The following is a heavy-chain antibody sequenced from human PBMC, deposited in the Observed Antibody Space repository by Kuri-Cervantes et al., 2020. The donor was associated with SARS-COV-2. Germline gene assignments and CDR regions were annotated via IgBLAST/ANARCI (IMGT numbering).Heavy chain of an antibody. CDR1: GFTFSSYG. CDR3: ARGLRGSGSYSPAHYGMDV. CDR2: IGTSGDT. D-gene: IGHD3-10*01. J-gene: IGHJ6*02. V-gene: IGHV3-13*01. Sequence: LSLTCAASGFTFSSYGMHWVRQAPGKGLEWVSAIGTSGDTYYPGSVKGRFTISRDNSKNTLYLQMNSLRAEDTAVYYCARGLRGSGSYSPAHYGMDVWGQGTTVTVSS.